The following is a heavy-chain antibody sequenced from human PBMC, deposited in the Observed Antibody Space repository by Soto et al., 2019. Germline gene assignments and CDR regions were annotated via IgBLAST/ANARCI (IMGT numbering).Heavy chain of an antibody. V-gene: IGHV4-59*08. Sequence: QVQLQESGPGLVKPSETMSLTCTVSGVSIRNDYWNWVRQSPGKGLEWIGFIYYSGTTKYNPSLQSRVTMSEDPSKNQVSLKLTSVTATDTAVYYCARGGGSFSSGWYFDDWGQGTLVTVSS. CDR2: IYYSGTT. D-gene: IGHD6-19*01. J-gene: IGHJ4*02. CDR3: ARGGGSFSSGWYFDD. CDR1: GVSIRNDY.